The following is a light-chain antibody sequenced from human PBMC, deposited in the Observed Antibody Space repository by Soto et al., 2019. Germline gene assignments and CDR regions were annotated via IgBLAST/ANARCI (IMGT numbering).Light chain of an antibody. CDR3: QQYVSWPPET. Sequence: EIVITQSPATLPVSPGERATLSCRASQSVAHNLAWYQQKPGQAPRLLIFGAYIRANGIPARFSGSGSGTEFALTISSLQLEDVALYYCQQYVSWPPETFGQGTKVDIK. V-gene: IGKV3-15*01. CDR2: GAY. J-gene: IGKJ1*01. CDR1: QSVAHN.